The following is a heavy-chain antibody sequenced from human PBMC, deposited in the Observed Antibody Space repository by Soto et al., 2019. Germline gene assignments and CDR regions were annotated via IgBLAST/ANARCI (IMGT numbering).Heavy chain of an antibody. Sequence: QVQLVESGGGLVKPGGSLRLSCAASGFTFNDYHMTWIRQAPGKGLEWISYISSSSDTIYYAHSLKGRFTISRDSAKNSLFLQMNTLRVADTAVYYCARDPDLSIYSSVRYVDSWGQGTLVTVSS. CDR3: ARDPDLSIYSSVRYVDS. CDR1: GFTFNDYH. J-gene: IGHJ4*02. D-gene: IGHD6-19*01. CDR2: ISSSSDTI. V-gene: IGHV3-11*01.